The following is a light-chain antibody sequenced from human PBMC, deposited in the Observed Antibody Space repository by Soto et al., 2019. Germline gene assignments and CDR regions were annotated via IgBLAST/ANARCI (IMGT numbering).Light chain of an antibody. CDR2: GAS. J-gene: IGKJ4*01. Sequence: EIVMTQSPATLSVSPGERATLSCRASHSVSSRLAWYQQKPGQAPRLLIYGASTRATGLPARFSGSGSGTNYTLTISSLQSEDFAVYYCQHSTNWPLTFGGGTKVEIK. V-gene: IGKV3-15*01. CDR3: QHSTNWPLT. CDR1: HSVSSR.